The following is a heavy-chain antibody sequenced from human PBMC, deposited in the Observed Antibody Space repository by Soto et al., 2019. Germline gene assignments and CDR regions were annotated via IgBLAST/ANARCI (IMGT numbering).Heavy chain of an antibody. D-gene: IGHD3-10*01. V-gene: IGHV3-7*01. Sequence: VQLVESGGGLVQPGGSLRLSCAASGFTFSSYWMSWVRQAPGKGLEWVANIKQDGSEKYYVDSVKGRFTISRDNAKNSLYLQMNSLRAEDTAVYYCARDTTMVRGVIINHPNWFDPWGQGTLVTVSS. CDR3: ARDTTMVRGVIINHPNWFDP. CDR1: GFTFSSYW. CDR2: IKQDGSEK. J-gene: IGHJ5*02.